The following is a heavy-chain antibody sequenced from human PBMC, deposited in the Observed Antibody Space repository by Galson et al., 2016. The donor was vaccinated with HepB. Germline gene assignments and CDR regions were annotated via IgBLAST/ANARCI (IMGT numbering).Heavy chain of an antibody. V-gene: IGHV7-4-1*02. D-gene: IGHD3-22*01. CDR1: GYTFTSYA. CDR3: ARALKDYYDSSGYYSLGVFDT. CDR2: INTNTGNP. J-gene: IGHJ5*02. Sequence: SVKVSCKASGYTFTSYAMNWVRQAPGQGLEWMGWINTNTGNPTYAQGLTGRFVFSLDTSVSTAYLQISSLKAEDTAVYYCARALKDYYDSSGYYSLGVFDTWGQGTLGTVSS.